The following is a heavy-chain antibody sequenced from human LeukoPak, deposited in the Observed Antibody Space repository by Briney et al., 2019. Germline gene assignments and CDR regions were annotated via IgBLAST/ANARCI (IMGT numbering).Heavy chain of an antibody. CDR3: SKPLADNGDH. J-gene: IGHJ4*02. CDR1: GFTFSNYW. Sequence: GGSLRLSCAASGFTFSNYWMHWFRQAPGKGLVWVSRIKTDGSETGYADSVKGRFTISRDNAKNPLYLQMNSLRAEDTAVYYCSKPLADNGDHWGQGTLVTVSS. V-gene: IGHV3-74*01. D-gene: IGHD1-14*01. CDR2: IKTDGSET.